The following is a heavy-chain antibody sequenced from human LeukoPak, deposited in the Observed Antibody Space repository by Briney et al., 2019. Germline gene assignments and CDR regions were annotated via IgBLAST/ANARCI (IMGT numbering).Heavy chain of an antibody. CDR3: AELGITMIGGV. Sequence: PGGSLRLSCAASGFTFSRYAMSWVRQAPGKGLEWVSYISSSGSTIYYADSVKGRFTISRDNAKNSLYLQMNSLRAEGTAVYYCAELGITMIGGVWGKGTTVTVSS. CDR2: ISSSGSTI. V-gene: IGHV3-48*03. D-gene: IGHD3-10*02. CDR1: GFTFSRYA. J-gene: IGHJ6*04.